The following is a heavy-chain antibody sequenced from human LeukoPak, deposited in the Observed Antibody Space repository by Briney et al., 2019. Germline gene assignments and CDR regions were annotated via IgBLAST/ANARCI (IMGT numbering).Heavy chain of an antibody. J-gene: IGHJ4*02. Sequence: QAGGSLRLSCAASGFTFSSYWMSWVRQAPGKGLEWVANIKQDGSEKYYVDSVNGRFTISRDNAKNSLYLQMNSLRAEDTAVYYCARGQLWLQGPHFDYWGQGTLVTVSS. D-gene: IGHD5-18*01. CDR3: ARGQLWLQGPHFDY. CDR1: GFTFSSYW. CDR2: IKQDGSEK. V-gene: IGHV3-7*01.